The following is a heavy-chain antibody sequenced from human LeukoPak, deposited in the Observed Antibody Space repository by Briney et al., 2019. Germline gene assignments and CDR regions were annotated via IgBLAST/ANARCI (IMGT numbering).Heavy chain of an antibody. CDR3: AKETITMVRGVDWFDP. D-gene: IGHD3-10*01. CDR1: GFTLSKYA. Sequence: SGGSLRLSCAASGFTLSKYAMSWVRQAPGKGLEWVSAISGSGGSTYYADSVKGRFTISRDNSKNTLYLQMNSLRAEDTAVYYCAKETITMVRGVDWFDPWGQGTLVTVSS. J-gene: IGHJ5*02. CDR2: ISGSGGST. V-gene: IGHV3-23*01.